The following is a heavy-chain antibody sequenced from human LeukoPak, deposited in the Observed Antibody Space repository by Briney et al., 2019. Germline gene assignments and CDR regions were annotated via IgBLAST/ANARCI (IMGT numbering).Heavy chain of an antibody. Sequence: PGGSLRLSCAAPGFTFSGSAMQWVRQASGKGLEWVGRIRSKANSYATAYAASVKGRFTISRDDSKNTAYLQMNSLKTEDTALYYCTRSAVDYNSYYYMDVWGKGTTVTVSS. CDR3: TRSAVDYNSYYYMDV. V-gene: IGHV3-73*01. D-gene: IGHD2-2*01. J-gene: IGHJ6*03. CDR2: IRSKANSYAT. CDR1: GFTFSGSA.